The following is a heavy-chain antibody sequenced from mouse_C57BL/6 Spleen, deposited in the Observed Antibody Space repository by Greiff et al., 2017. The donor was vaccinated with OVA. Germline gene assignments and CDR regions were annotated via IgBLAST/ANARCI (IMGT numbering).Heavy chain of an antibody. V-gene: IGHV1-64*01. CDR2: IHPNSGST. Sequence: QVQLKQPGAELVKPGASVKLSCKAAGYTFTSYWMHWVKQRPGQGLEWIGMIHPNSGSTNYNEKFKSKATLTVDKSSSTAYMQLSSLTSEDSAVYYCARGYYGNYYAMDYWGQGTSVTVSS. CDR3: ARGYYGNYYAMDY. D-gene: IGHD2-1*01. J-gene: IGHJ4*01. CDR1: GYTFTSYW.